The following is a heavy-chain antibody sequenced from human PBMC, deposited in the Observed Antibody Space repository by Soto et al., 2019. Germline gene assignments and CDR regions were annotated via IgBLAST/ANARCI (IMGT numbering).Heavy chain of an antibody. J-gene: IGHJ6*02. D-gene: IGHD1-26*01. Sequence: GSLRLSCAVSGFNFRSNSMNWVRQAPGKGLEWISYISSGSSTIYYADSVKGRFTISRDNAKLSLYLQMDSLRDEDTAVYYCAREWAWGMDVWGQGTTVTVSS. CDR2: ISSGSSTI. CDR3: AREWAWGMDV. V-gene: IGHV3-48*02. CDR1: GFNFRSNS.